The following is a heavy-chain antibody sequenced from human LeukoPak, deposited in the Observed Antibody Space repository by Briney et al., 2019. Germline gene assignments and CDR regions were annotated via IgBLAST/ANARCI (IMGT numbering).Heavy chain of an antibody. J-gene: IGHJ4*02. V-gene: IGHV3-21*01. CDR2: ISSSSSYI. D-gene: IGHD3-10*01. CDR3: ARFGGYGSGAFDY. Sequence: PGGSLRLSCAASGFTFSSYSMNWVRQAPGKGLEWVSSISSSSSYIYYADSVKGRFTISRDNAKNSLYLQMNSLRAEDTAVYYCARFGGYGSGAFDYWGQGTLVTVSS. CDR1: GFTFSSYS.